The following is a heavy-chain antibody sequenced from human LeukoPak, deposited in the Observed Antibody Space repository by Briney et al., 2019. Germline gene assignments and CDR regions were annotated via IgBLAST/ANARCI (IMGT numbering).Heavy chain of an antibody. Sequence: ETLSLTCTVSGGSISSSSYYWGWIRQPPGKGLEWVSVIYSGGSTYYADSVKGRFTISRDNSKNTLYLQMNSLRAEDTAVYYCARDLSPPWYYGMDVWGQGTTVTVSS. J-gene: IGHJ6*02. CDR3: ARDLSPPWYYGMDV. CDR2: IYSGGST. CDR1: GGSISSSSYY. V-gene: IGHV3-53*01.